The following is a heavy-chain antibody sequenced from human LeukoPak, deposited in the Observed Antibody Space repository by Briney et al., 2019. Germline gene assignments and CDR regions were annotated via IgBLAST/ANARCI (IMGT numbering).Heavy chain of an antibody. CDR3: ARYCSSTSCYGMDV. V-gene: IGHV3-30*03. J-gene: IGHJ6*02. CDR1: GITFSSSG. CDR2: ISHDGSNK. D-gene: IGHD2-2*01. Sequence: GGSLRLSCAASGITFSSSGMHWVRQAPGKGLDWVAIISHDGSNKYYADSVKGRFTISRDSSKNTLYLQMNSLRAEDTAVYYCARYCSSTSCYGMDVWGQGTTVTVSS.